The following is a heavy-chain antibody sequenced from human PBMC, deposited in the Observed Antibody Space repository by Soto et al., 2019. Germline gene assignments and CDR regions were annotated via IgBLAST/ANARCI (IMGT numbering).Heavy chain of an antibody. CDR3: ARARAGVAYCGGDFYYVFDX. Sequence: GGSLRLSFAASGFTFSSYSMNWVRQAPGKGLEWVSYISSSSSTIYYAYSVKVRFTISIDNSNNSLYLQMNSLRDEDTAVYYCARARAGVAYCGGDFYYVFDXWGQGTLVTVSX. CDR1: GFTFSSYS. J-gene: IGHJ4*02. CDR2: ISSSSSTI. V-gene: IGHV3-48*02. D-gene: IGHD2-21*02.